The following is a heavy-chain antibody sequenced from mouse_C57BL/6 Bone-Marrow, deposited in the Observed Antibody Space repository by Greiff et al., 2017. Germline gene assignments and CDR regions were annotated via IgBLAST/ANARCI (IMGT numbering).Heavy chain of an antibody. Sequence: QVQLQQSGAELVKPGASVKLSCTASGYTFTEYTIHWVKQRSGQGLEWIGWFYPGSGSITYNEKFKDKATLTADKSSSTVYMELSRLTSEDSAVYFCARHEANYYGSSQGYFDVWGTGTTVTVSS. D-gene: IGHD1-1*01. J-gene: IGHJ1*03. CDR3: ARHEANYYGSSQGYFDV. CDR2: FYPGSGSI. V-gene: IGHV1-62-2*01. CDR1: GYTFTEYT.